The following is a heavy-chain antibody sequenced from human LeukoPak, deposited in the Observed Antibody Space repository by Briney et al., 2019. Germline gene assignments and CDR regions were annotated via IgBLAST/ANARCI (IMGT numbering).Heavy chain of an antibody. Sequence: SETLSLTCSVSGGSINSYWWTWIRQPAGKGLEFIGRIYTTGRTNYNPSLKSRVSMSVDTSKNKFSLELRSVTAAATAVYFCARAGYTISSYRFDYWGQGALVTVSS. CDR2: IYTTGRT. D-gene: IGHD3-16*02. CDR1: GGSINSYW. V-gene: IGHV4-4*07. CDR3: ARAGYTISSYRFDY. J-gene: IGHJ4*02.